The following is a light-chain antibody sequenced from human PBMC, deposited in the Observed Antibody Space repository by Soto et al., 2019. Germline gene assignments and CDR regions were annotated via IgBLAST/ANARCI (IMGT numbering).Light chain of an antibody. Sequence: IVLTQSPGTLSLSPGERATLSCRASQSVSSSYLAWYQQKPGRAPRLLIYGASSRATGIPDRFSGSGSGTDCTLTISRLEPEDFVVYYCQQYGSSPFTFGPGTKVYIK. CDR2: GAS. CDR1: QSVSSSY. V-gene: IGKV3-20*01. J-gene: IGKJ3*01. CDR3: QQYGSSPFT.